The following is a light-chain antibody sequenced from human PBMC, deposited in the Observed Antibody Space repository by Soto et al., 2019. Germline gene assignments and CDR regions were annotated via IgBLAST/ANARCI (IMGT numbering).Light chain of an antibody. Sequence: SQLPEFTCSLSASVEDRVTITCRASQGISSSLAWYQQKPGKVPKLLIFDASTLQSGVPSRFSGSGSGTDFTLTISSLQPEDFATYYCQQLNAYPLTFGEGTKVDIK. CDR2: DAS. J-gene: IGKJ4*01. V-gene: IGKV1-9*01. CDR3: QQLNAYPLT. CDR1: QGISSS.